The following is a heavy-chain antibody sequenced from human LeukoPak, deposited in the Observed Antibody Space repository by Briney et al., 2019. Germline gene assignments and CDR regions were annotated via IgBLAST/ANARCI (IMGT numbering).Heavy chain of an antibody. V-gene: IGHV1-2*02. CDR3: ARDIRPAPGGGSFDL. J-gene: IGHJ2*01. D-gene: IGHD3-16*01. Sequence: ASVKVSCKASGYTFTVYYMHWVRQAPGQGLEWMGWINPNSGGTNYAQKFQGRVTMTRDTSISTAYMELSRLRSDVTAVYYCARDIRPAPGGGSFDLWGRGTLVTVSS. CDR2: INPNSGGT. CDR1: GYTFTVYY.